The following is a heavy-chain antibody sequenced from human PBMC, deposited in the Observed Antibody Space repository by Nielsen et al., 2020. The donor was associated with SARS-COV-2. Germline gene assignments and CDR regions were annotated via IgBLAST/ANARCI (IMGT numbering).Heavy chain of an antibody. V-gene: IGHV3-30*18. D-gene: IGHD3-16*01. CDR2: ISYDGSTK. J-gene: IGHJ6*02. CDR1: GFTFSSYG. CDR3: ANFNQGGYYYGMDD. Sequence: GESLKISCAASGFTFSSYGMHWVRQAPGKGLEWVAVISYDGSTKYYADSVKGRFTISRDNSKNTLYLQMNSLRAEDTAVYYCANFNQGGYYYGMDDWGQGTTVTVSS.